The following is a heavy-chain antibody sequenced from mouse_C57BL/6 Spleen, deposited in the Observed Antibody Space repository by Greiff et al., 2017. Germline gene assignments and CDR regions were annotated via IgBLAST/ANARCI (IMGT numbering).Heavy chain of an antibody. CDR1: GYAFSSSW. D-gene: IGHD4-1*01. J-gene: IGHJ4*01. Sequence: QVQLQQSGPELVKPWASVKISCKASGYAFSSSWMNWVKQRPGKGLEWIGRIYPGDGDTNYNGKFKGKATLTADKSSSTAYMQLSSLTSEDSAVYFCARRELGLYAMDYWGQGTSVTVSS. V-gene: IGHV1-82*01. CDR3: ARRELGLYAMDY. CDR2: IYPGDGDT.